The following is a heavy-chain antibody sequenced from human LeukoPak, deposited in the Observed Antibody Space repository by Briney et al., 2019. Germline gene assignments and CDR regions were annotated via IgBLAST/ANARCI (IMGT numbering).Heavy chain of an antibody. D-gene: IGHD5-24*01. CDR2: IYYSGNT. J-gene: IGHJ4*02. V-gene: IGHV4-59*01. CDR3: ARAARGYNTLFFDY. CDR1: GGSISSYY. Sequence: SETLSLTCTVSGGSISSYYWSWLRQPPGKGLEWVGYIYYSGNTNYNPSLKSRVTISVDTSKNQFSLKLSSVTAADTAVYYCARAARGYNTLFFDYWGQGTLVTVSS.